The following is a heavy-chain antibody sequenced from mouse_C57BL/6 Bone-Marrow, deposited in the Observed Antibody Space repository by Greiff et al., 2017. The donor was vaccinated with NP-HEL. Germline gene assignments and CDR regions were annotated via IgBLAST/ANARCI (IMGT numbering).Heavy chain of an antibody. CDR2: ISSGGSYT. Sequence: EVNVVESGGDLVKPGGSLKLSCAASGFTFSSYGMSWVRQTPDKRLEWVATISSGGSYTYYPDSVKGRFTISRDNAKNTLYLQMSSLKSEDTAMYYCARRGCGNYLAWFAYWGQGTLVTVSA. J-gene: IGHJ3*01. D-gene: IGHD2-1*01. CDR1: GFTFSSYG. CDR3: ARRGCGNYLAWFAY. V-gene: IGHV5-6*02.